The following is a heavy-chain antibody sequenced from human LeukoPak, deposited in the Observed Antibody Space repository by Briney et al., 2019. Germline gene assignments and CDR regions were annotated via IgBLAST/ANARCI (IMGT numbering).Heavy chain of an antibody. Sequence: PGGSLRLSCAASGFSFSSLAMSWVRQTPGKGLEWVSAITGSGGNTYYADSVKGRFTISRDNSKNTLYLQMNSMRADDTAVYYCARQGYSGHSQGAADYWGQGTLVTVSS. CDR2: ITGSGGNT. CDR3: ARQGYSGHSQGAADY. CDR1: GFSFSSLA. D-gene: IGHD4-23*01. J-gene: IGHJ4*02. V-gene: IGHV3-23*01.